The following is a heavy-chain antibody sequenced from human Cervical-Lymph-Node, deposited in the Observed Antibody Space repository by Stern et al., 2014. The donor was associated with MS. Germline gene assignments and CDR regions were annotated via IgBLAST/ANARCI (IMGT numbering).Heavy chain of an antibody. V-gene: IGHV4-59*01. J-gene: IGHJ6*02. Sequence: VQLVESGPGVVKPSETLSLTCTVSGASINDYYWSWIRQPPGKGLEWIGYIYYSGRTNFNPSLKSRFTSSVVTSKSQFSLTLSSVTAADSAVYYCARLTRASLEWYYGMDVWGQGTTVTVSS. CDR2: IYYSGRT. CDR3: ARLTRASLEWYYGMDV. CDR1: GASINDYY. D-gene: IGHD3-3*01.